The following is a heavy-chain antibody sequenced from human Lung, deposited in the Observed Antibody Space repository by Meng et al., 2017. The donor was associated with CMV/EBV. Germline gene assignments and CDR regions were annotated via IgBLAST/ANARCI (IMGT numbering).Heavy chain of an antibody. CDR1: GYSFRDYA. V-gene: IGHV1-18*01. J-gene: IGHJ4*02. D-gene: IGHD3-3*01. CDR3: ARRRGQMYSFLSGGDGGYVDN. CDR2: INVYNGAP. Sequence: ASVXVSXXASGYSFRDYAITWVRQAPGQGLEWLGWINVYNGAPNYAQKFRGRVTMTTDTGTTTVYMDLGSLRSDDTAVYYCARRRGQMYSFLSGGDGGYVDNWGRGXLVTVSS.